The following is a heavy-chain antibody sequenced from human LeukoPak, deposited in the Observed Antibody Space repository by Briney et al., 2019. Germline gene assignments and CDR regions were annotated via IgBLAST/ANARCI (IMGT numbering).Heavy chain of an antibody. J-gene: IGHJ4*02. V-gene: IGHV1-24*01. Sequence: GASVKVSCKVSGYTLAVLSIHWVRQAPGKGLEWMGGFDPEDGETIYAQKFQGRVTMTEDTSTDTAYMELSSLRSEDTAVYYCATFRPYDFWSGYYTYWGQGTLVTVSS. CDR2: FDPEDGET. D-gene: IGHD3-3*01. CDR3: ATFRPYDFWSGYYTY. CDR1: GYTLAVLS.